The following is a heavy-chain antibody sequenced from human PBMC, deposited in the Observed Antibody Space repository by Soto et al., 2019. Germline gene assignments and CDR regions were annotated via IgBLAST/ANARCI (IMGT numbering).Heavy chain of an antibody. Sequence: PSETLSLTCTVSGGSISSYYWSWIRQPPGKGLEWIGYIYYSGSTNYNPSLKSRVTISVDTSKNQFSLKLSSVTAADTAVYYCARHINLNYDFWSGHTPDYYMDVWGKGTTVTVSS. CDR1: GGSISSYY. CDR2: IYYSGST. V-gene: IGHV4-59*08. J-gene: IGHJ6*03. D-gene: IGHD3-3*01. CDR3: ARHINLNYDFWSGHTPDYYMDV.